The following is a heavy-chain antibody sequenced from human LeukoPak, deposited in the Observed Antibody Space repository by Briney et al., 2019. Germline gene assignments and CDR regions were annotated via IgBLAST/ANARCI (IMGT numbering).Heavy chain of an antibody. J-gene: IGHJ4*02. CDR1: GYTFTNYG. V-gene: IGHV1-18*01. Sequence: ASVKVSCKASGYTFTNYGINWVRQAPGQGLEWMGWISAYNGHTNYAQKLQGRVTMTTDTSTSTAYMELRSLRSDDTAVYYCARDPRYCSSTSCLFGGYFDYWGQGTLVTVSS. CDR2: ISAYNGHT. D-gene: IGHD2-2*01. CDR3: ARDPRYCSSTSCLFGGYFDY.